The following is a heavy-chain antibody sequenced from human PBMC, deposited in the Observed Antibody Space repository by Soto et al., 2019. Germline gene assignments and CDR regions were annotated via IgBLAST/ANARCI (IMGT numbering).Heavy chain of an antibody. D-gene: IGHD5-12*01. V-gene: IGHV1-3*05. Sequence: QVQLVQSGAEEKKPGASVKVSCKASGYTFTNYATHWVRQAPGQRLEWMGWINAGNGNTKYSQKFQGRVTITRDTSASTAYMELSSLRSEDTAVYYCARVSGYYLLDYWGQGTLVTVSS. J-gene: IGHJ4*02. CDR1: GYTFTNYA. CDR2: INAGNGNT. CDR3: ARVSGYYLLDY.